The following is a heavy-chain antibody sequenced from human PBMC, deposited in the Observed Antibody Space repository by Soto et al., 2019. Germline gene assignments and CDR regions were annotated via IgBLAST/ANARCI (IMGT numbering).Heavy chain of an antibody. J-gene: IGHJ4*02. D-gene: IGHD6-19*01. CDR3: AGLKVAGYYFDY. V-gene: IGHV4-59*08. CDR2: IYYSGST. Sequence: SETLSLTCTVSGGSISSYYWSWIRQPPGKGLEWIGYIYYSGSTNYNPSLKSRVTISVDTSKNQFSLKLSSVTAADTAVYYCAGLKVAGYYFDYWGQGTLVTVS. CDR1: GGSISSYY.